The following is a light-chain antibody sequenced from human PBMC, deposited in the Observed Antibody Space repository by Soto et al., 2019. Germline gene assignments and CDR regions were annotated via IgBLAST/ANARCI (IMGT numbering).Light chain of an antibody. Sequence: EIVMTQSPATLSVSPGDRAALSCRASQSVGSNLAWYQQKPGQAPRLLIYGASTRATGIPARFSGSGSGTEFTLTISSLQSEDFAIYFCQQYNNWPPDMTFGQGTKVESK. CDR3: QQYNNWPPDMT. V-gene: IGKV3-15*01. CDR2: GAS. CDR1: QSVGSN. J-gene: IGKJ1*01.